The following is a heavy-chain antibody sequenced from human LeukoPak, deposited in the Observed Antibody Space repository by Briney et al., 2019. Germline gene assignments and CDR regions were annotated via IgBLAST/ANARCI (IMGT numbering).Heavy chain of an antibody. CDR2: ISAYNGNT. D-gene: IGHD3-22*01. CDR3: ARTRYYDSSGYYFYYYGMDV. Sequence: GASVKVSCKASGGTFTSYGISWVRQAPGQGLEWMGWISAYNGNTNYAQKLQGRVTMTTDTSTSTAYMELRSLRSDDTAVYYCARTRYYDSSGYYFYYYGMDVWGQGTTVTVSS. V-gene: IGHV1-18*01. J-gene: IGHJ6*02. CDR1: GGTFTSYG.